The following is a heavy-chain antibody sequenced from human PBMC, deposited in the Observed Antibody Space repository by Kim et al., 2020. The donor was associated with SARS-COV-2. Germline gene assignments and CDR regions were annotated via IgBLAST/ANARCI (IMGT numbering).Heavy chain of an antibody. CDR1: GGSFSGYY. V-gene: IGHV4-34*01. CDR2: INHSGST. J-gene: IGHJ4*02. CDR3: ARGGRLRRVYDILTGPQTRNFDY. D-gene: IGHD3-9*01. Sequence: SETLSLTCAVYGGSFSGYYWSWIRQPPGKGLEWIGEINHSGSTNYNPSLKSRVTISVDTSKNQFSLKLSSVTAADTAVYYCARGGRLRRVYDILTGPQTRNFDYWGQGTLVTVSS.